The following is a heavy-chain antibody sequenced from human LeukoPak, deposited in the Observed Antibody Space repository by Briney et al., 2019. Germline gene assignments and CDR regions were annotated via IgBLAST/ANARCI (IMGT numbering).Heavy chain of an antibody. D-gene: IGHD6-13*01. CDR2: ISYDGSNK. J-gene: IGHJ4*02. CDR3: AKDRDIHSSSWYYFDY. V-gene: IGHV3-30*18. CDR1: GFTFSSYG. Sequence: PGGSLRLSCAASGFTFSSYGMHWVRQAPGKGLEWVAVISYDGSNKYYADSVKGRFTISRDNSKNTLYLQMNSLRAEDTAVYYCAKDRDIHSSSWYYFDYWGQGTLVTVSS.